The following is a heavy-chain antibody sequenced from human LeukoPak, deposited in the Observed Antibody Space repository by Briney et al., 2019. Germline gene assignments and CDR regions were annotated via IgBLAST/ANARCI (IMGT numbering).Heavy chain of an antibody. D-gene: IGHD3-22*01. V-gene: IGHV4-59*12. CDR2: IYYSGST. CDR1: GGSISSYY. J-gene: IGHJ4*02. Sequence: PSETLSLTCTVSGGSISSYYWSWIRQPPGKGLEWIGYIYYSGSTNYNPSLKSRVTISVDTSKNQFSLKLSSVTAADTAVYYCARGPGYYYDSSGYHPFDYWGQGTLVTVSS. CDR3: ARGPGYYYDSSGYHPFDY.